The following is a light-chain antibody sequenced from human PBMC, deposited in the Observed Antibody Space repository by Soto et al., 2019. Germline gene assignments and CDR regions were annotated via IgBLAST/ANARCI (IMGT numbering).Light chain of an antibody. J-gene: IGKJ1*01. CDR2: GAS. Sequence: EIVMTQSPATLSVSPGERATLSCRASQSVSSNLAWYQQKPGQAPRLLIYGASTRATGIPARFSGSGSGTEFTLTISSLQSEDFAVYYCQQYNNWPPRSTWTFGQGTKVEI. V-gene: IGKV3-15*01. CDR3: QQYNNWPPRSTWT. CDR1: QSVSSN.